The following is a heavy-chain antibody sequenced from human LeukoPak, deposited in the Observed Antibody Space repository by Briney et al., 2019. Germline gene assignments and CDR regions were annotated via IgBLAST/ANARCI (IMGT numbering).Heavy chain of an antibody. D-gene: IGHD3-22*01. CDR2: LSGNGGAI. CDR3: AKDPSVILLRYFDN. J-gene: IGHJ4*02. CDR1: GFSFGNYA. Sequence: GGSLRLSCAASGFSFGNYAMSWVRQAPGKGLEWVSGLSGNGGAIAYADSVKGRFTISRDNSRNMVYLQMNSLRVEDTAVYYCAKDPSVILLRYFDNWGLGTLVTVSS. V-gene: IGHV3-23*01.